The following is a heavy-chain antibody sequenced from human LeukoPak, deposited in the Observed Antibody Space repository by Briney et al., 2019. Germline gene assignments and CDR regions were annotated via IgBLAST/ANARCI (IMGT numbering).Heavy chain of an antibody. J-gene: IGHJ4*02. CDR2: ITGNGGTT. V-gene: IGHV3-23*01. Sequence: GGSLRLSCAASGFSFSNYGMNWVRQAPGKGLEWVSGITGNGGTTYYADSVKGRFTISRDNSKNTLYLQMNSLRAEDTAVYYCAKSPNGFDYWGQGTLVTVSS. CDR1: GFSFSNYG. CDR3: AKSPNGFDY. D-gene: IGHD1-1*01.